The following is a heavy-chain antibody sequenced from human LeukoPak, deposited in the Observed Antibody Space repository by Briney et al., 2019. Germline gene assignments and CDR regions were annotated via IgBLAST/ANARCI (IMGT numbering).Heavy chain of an antibody. CDR1: GLTFDAYA. CDR3: TKDKSHSSGWYSDY. Sequence: GGSLRLSCAASGLTFDAYAMHWVRQAPGKGLEWFSLISGDGGTTYYADSVKGRFTISRDNSKNSLYLQMNSLRAEDTALYYCTKDKSHSSGWYSDYWGQGTLVTVSS. D-gene: IGHD6-19*01. CDR2: ISGDGGTT. V-gene: IGHV3-43*02. J-gene: IGHJ4*02.